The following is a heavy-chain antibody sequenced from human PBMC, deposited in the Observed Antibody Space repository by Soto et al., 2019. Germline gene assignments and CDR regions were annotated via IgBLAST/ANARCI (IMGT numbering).Heavy chain of an antibody. V-gene: IGHV3-33*01. Sequence: QVQLVESGGGVVQPGRSLRLSCAASGFSFSSYGMHWVRQALGKGLEWVAVILGDGSDKYYTDAVKGRFTISRDKSKNRMYLEMNSLRAEDTAVYYCARDDDYGDNGLDSWGQGTLVTVSS. CDR2: ILGDGSDK. CDR1: GFSFSSYG. J-gene: IGHJ5*01. CDR3: ARDDDYGDNGLDS. D-gene: IGHD4-17*01.